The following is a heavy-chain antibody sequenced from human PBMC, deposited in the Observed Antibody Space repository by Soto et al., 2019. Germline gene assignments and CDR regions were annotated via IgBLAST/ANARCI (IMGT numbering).Heavy chain of an antibody. CDR1: GGSVNSYTYY. D-gene: IGHD3-22*01. CDR2: IFYDGTT. CDR3: AREEAMIFSGYLDS. V-gene: IGHV4-31*03. J-gene: IGHJ4*02. Sequence: SETLSLTCTVSGGSVNSYTYYWNWIRQHPGKGLEWIGYIFYDGTTYYNPSLKSRVSISVDTSQNQFSLKVNSMTAADTAVYYCAREEAMIFSGYLDSWGQGTLVTVSS.